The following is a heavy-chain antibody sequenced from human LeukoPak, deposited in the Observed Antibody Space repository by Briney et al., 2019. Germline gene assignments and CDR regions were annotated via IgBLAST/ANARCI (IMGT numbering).Heavy chain of an antibody. CDR3: ARKDGFDAFDI. CDR2: INPSGGST. J-gene: IGHJ3*02. CDR1: GYTLTELS. Sequence: TSVKVSCKVSGYTLTELSMHWVRQAPGKGLEWMGIINPSGGSTSYAQKFQGRVTMTRDTSTSTVYMELSSLRSEDTAVYYCARKDGFDAFDIWGQGTMVTVSS. V-gene: IGHV1-46*01. D-gene: IGHD2-15*01.